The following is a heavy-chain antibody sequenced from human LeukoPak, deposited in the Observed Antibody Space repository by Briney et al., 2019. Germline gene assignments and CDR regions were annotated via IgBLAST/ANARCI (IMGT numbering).Heavy chain of an antibody. D-gene: IGHD3-16*02. J-gene: IGHJ4*02. Sequence: GGSLRLFCAASGFIFNNYWMHWVRQAPGKGLVWVSRINSDGSSTSYADSVKGRFTISRDNAKNTLYLQMNSLRAEDTAVYYCARAHGYVWGSYRYPGDYYFDYWGQGTLVTVSS. CDR2: INSDGSST. CDR1: GFIFNNYW. CDR3: ARAHGYVWGSYRYPGDYYFDY. V-gene: IGHV3-74*01.